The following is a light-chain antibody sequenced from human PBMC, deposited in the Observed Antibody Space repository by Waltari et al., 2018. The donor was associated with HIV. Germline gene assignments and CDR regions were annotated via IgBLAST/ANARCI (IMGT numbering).Light chain of an antibody. Sequence: ELVLTQSPATLSLSPGERATPSCRASQSIATYLAWYQHKPGQPPRLLMSHASTRATGIPARFSGSGSGTDFTLTISSLEPEDFAIYYCQQRAISPGTFGHGTRLDIK. CDR2: HAS. CDR1: QSIATY. CDR3: QQRAISPGT. J-gene: IGKJ5*01. V-gene: IGKV3-11*01.